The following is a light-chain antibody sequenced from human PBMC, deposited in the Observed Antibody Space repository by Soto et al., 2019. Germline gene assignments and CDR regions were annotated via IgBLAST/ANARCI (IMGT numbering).Light chain of an antibody. CDR3: QQYDTSPRT. CDR2: DAS. V-gene: IGKV3-20*01. J-gene: IGKJ1*01. Sequence: EIVLTQSPGTLSLSPGETLSLSCRSSQSVRGYLAWYQHKPGQAPRLLIYDASNRATGIPDRFSGSGSGTDFTLTITRLEPEDSAVYYCQQYDTSPRTFGQGTKVEIK. CDR1: QSVRGY.